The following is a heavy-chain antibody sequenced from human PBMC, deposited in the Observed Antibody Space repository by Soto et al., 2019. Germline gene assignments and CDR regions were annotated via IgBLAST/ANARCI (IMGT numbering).Heavy chain of an antibody. D-gene: IGHD2-15*01. Sequence: GGSLRLSCTASGFTFGDYAMSWFRQAPGKGLEWVGFIRSKAYGGTTEYAASVKGRFTISRDDSKSIAYLQMNSLKTEDTAVYYCTRGIGYCSGGSCYSWFDPWGQGTLVTVSS. J-gene: IGHJ5*02. CDR3: TRGIGYCSGGSCYSWFDP. CDR1: GFTFGDYA. V-gene: IGHV3-49*03. CDR2: IRSKAYGGTT.